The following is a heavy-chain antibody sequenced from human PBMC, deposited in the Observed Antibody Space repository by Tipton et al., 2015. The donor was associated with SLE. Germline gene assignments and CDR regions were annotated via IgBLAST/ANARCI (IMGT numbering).Heavy chain of an antibody. V-gene: IGHV3-13*04. Sequence: GSLRLSCATSGFTFSDYWMHWVRQATGKGLEWVSAIGTAGDTYYPGSVKGRFTISRENAKNSLYLQMNSLRAEDTAVYYCARDLRGALGYWGQGTLVTVSS. D-gene: IGHD3-10*01. CDR2: IGTAGDT. CDR1: GFTFSDYW. J-gene: IGHJ4*02. CDR3: ARDLRGALGY.